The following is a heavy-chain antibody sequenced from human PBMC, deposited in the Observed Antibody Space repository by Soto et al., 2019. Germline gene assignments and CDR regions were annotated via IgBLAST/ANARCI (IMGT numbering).Heavy chain of an antibody. Sequence: SETLSLTCAVYGGSFSGCYWSWIRQPPGKGLEWILEIKHSGTTNYNPSLKTRATISVDTSKNQFSLKLSSVNDADTAVYYCARGSRIEARRGWSXPWGQGTTGTVSS. CDR2: IKHSGTT. J-gene: IGHJ5*02. D-gene: IGHD6-6*01. V-gene: IGHV4-34*01. CDR1: GGSFSGCY. CDR3: ARGSRIEARRGWSXP.